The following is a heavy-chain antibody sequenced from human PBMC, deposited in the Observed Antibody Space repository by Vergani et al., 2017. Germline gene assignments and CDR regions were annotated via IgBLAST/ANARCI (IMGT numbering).Heavy chain of an antibody. Sequence: EVQLVQSGAEVKKPGESLKISCTGSGYSFTSYWIGWVRQMPGKGLEWMGIIYPGDSDTRYSPSFQGQVTISADKSISTAYLQWSSLKASDTAMYYCARRSHYYDSSGYYYLIWGQGTMVTVSS. J-gene: IGHJ3*02. V-gene: IGHV5-51*01. CDR2: IYPGDSDT. CDR3: ARRSHYYDSSGYYYLI. CDR1: GYSFTSYW. D-gene: IGHD3-22*01.